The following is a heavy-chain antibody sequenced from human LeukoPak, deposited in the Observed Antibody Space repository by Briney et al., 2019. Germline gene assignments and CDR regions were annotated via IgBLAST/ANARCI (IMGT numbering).Heavy chain of an antibody. CDR1: GGTFSSYA. V-gene: IGHV1-69*13. D-gene: IGHD2-15*01. Sequence: SVKVSCKASGGTFSSYAISWVRQNPGQGLEWMGGIIPIFGTANYAQKFQGRVTITADESTSTAYMELSSLRSEDTAVYYCATYCSGGSCYSHTKYVQHWGQGTLVTVSS. CDR3: ATYCSGGSCYSHTKYVQH. CDR2: IIPIFGTA. J-gene: IGHJ1*01.